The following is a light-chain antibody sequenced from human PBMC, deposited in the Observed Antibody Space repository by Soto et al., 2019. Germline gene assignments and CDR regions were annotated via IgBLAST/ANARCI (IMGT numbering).Light chain of an antibody. Sequence: QSVLTQPASVSGSPGQSITMSCTGASSDIDGYDYVSWYQRHPGEAPKLLIYDVTNRPSGVSNRFSASKSGNTASLTISGLQAEDEADYFCSSYTSRNTVVFGGGTKVTVL. CDR2: DVT. V-gene: IGLV2-14*01. CDR3: SSYTSRNTVV. CDR1: SSDIDGYDY. J-gene: IGLJ3*02.